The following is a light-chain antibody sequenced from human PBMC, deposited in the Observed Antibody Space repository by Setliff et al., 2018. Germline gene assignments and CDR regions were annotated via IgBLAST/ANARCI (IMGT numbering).Light chain of an antibody. CDR3: SSYADSNIFL. Sequence: QSVLAQPASVSGSLGQSITISCTGTSSDVGSYNLVSWYQQHPGKAPKVMIYDVSKRPSGVSNRFSGSKSGNTASLTVSGLQAEDEADYYCSSYADSNIFLFGTGTKVTVL. J-gene: IGLJ1*01. CDR2: DVS. V-gene: IGLV2-23*02. CDR1: SSDVGSYNL.